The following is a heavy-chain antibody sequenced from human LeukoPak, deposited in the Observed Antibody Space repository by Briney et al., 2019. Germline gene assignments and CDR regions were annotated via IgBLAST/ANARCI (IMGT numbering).Heavy chain of an antibody. CDR2: INHSGST. V-gene: IGHV4-34*01. CDR3: ARGGSGWHFGVLGIDY. CDR1: GGSFSGYY. D-gene: IGHD6-19*01. Sequence: PSETLSLTCAVYGGSFSGYYWSWIRQPPGKGLEWIGEINHSGSTNYNPSLKSRVTISVDTSKNQFSLKLSSVTAADTAVYYCARGGSGWHFGVLGIDYWGQGTLVTVSS. J-gene: IGHJ4*02.